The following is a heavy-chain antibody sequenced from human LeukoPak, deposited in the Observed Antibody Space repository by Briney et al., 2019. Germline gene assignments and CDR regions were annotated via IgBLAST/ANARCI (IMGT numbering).Heavy chain of an antibody. J-gene: IGHJ4*02. CDR2: IKQDGSDK. Sequence: GGSLRLSCAASGFTFSSYWMTWVRQAPGKGLEWVANIKQDGSDKYYMDSVRGRFTISRDNAKNSLYLQMNSLRAEDTAVYYCARDRTIASFDYWGQGTLVTVSS. V-gene: IGHV3-7*01. CDR3: ARDRTIASFDY. CDR1: GFTFSSYW. D-gene: IGHD1-14*01.